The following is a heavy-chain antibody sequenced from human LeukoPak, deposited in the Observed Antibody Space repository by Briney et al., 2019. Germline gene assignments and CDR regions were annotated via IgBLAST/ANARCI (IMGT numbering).Heavy chain of an antibody. D-gene: IGHD2-15*01. CDR2: ISNNGGYT. J-gene: IGHJ4*02. Sequence: GGSLRLSCAASGFAFSSSAMSWVRQAPGKGLEWVSAISNNGGYTYYADSVQGRFTISRDNSKSTLCLQMNSLRAEDTAVYYCAKQLGYCSDGSCYFPYWGQGALVTVSS. CDR3: AKQLGYCSDGSCYFPY. V-gene: IGHV3-23*01. CDR1: GFAFSSSA.